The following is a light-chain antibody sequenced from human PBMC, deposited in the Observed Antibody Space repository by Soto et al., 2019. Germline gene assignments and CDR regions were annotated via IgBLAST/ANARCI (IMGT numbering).Light chain of an antibody. CDR1: QGISNY. Sequence: DIQLTQSPSFLSASVGDRVTITCLAGQGISNYLAWYQRQPGKAPKLLIYGASTLQSGVPSRFSGSGSGTEFTLTISSLQPEDFATYYCQQLNSYPLTFGGGTKVEIK. CDR3: QQLNSYPLT. J-gene: IGKJ4*01. CDR2: GAS. V-gene: IGKV1-9*01.